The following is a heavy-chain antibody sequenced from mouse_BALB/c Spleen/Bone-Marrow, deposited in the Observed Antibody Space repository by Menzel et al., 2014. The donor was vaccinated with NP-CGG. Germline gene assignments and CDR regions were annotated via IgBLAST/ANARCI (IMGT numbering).Heavy chain of an antibody. J-gene: IGHJ4*01. Sequence: VMLVESGAELVRPGTSVKMSCKAAGYTFTNYWIGWVEQRPGHGLEWIGDIYPGGGYTNYNEKFKGKATLTADTSSSTAYMQLSSLTTEDSAVYYCAIHGEAMDYWGQGTSVTVSS. CDR1: GYTFTNYW. CDR2: IYPGGGYT. V-gene: IGHV1-63*02. CDR3: AIHGEAMDY.